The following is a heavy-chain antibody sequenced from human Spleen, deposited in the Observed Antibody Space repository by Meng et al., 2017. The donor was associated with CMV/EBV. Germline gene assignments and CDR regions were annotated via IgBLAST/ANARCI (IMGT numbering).Heavy chain of an antibody. V-gene: IGHV1-2*02. J-gene: IGHJ6*02. D-gene: IGHD3-3*01. Sequence: ASVKVSCKASGYTFTGYYMHWVRQAPGQGLEWMGWINPNSGGTNYAQKFQGRVTMTRDTSISTAYMELSRLRSDDTAVYYCARRGSYYDFWSGYYTLYGMDVWGQGTTVTVSS. CDR2: INPNSGGT. CDR3: ARRGSYYDFWSGYYTLYGMDV. CDR1: GYTFTGYY.